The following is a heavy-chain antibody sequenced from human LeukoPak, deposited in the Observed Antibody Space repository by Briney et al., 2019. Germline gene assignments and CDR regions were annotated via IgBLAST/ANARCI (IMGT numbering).Heavy chain of an antibody. Sequence: GGSLRLSCVASGFTFSSYGMHWVRQAPGKGLEWVAVISYDGSNKYYADSVKGRFTISRDNSKNTLYLQMNSLRAEDTAVYYCAKDEHSPPDYYYGMDVWGQGTTVTVSS. V-gene: IGHV3-30*18. CDR3: AKDEHSPPDYYYGMDV. D-gene: IGHD3-3*02. CDR1: GFTFSSYG. J-gene: IGHJ6*02. CDR2: ISYDGSNK.